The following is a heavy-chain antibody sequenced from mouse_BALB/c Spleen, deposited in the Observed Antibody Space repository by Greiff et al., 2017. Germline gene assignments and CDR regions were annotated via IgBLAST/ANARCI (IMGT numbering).Heavy chain of an antibody. CDR2: IDPETGGT. D-gene: IGHD2-2*01. Sequence: LVESGAELVRPGASVTLSCKASGYTFTDYEMHWVKQTPVHGLEWIGAIDPETGGTAYNQKFKGKATLTADKSSSTAYMELRSLTSEDSAVYYCTRGGLWLRRRQYYYAMDYWGQGTSVTVSS. CDR1: GYTFTDYE. V-gene: IGHV1-15*01. J-gene: IGHJ4*01. CDR3: TRGGLWLRRRQYYYAMDY.